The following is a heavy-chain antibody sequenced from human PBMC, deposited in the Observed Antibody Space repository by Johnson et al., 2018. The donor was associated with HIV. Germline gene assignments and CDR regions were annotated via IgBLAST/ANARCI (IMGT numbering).Heavy chain of an antibody. CDR2: IRYDGNNK. D-gene: IGHD3-22*01. J-gene: IGHJ3*02. Sequence: QVQLVESGGGVVQPGGSLRLSCAASGLTFSSYGMHWVRQAPGKGLEWMAFIRYDGNNKYYADSVKGRFTISRDNSKNTLYLQMNSLRAEDTAVYYCARGPRTYYYDSSGHDEAFDIWGQGTMVTVSS. CDR1: GLTFSSYG. CDR3: ARGPRTYYYDSSGHDEAFDI. V-gene: IGHV3-30*02.